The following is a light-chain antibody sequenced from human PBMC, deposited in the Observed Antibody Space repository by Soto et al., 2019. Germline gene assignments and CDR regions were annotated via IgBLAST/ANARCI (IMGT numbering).Light chain of an antibody. V-gene: IGKV1-9*01. CDR3: QQLDSYPRT. Sequence: DIQLTQSPSFLSASVGDRVTITCRASHGISSYLAWYQLKPGKAPKLLISTASSLQSGVPSRFSGSGSGTEFTLTISSLHPEDFATYYCQQLDSYPRTFGQGTKVEIK. CDR2: TAS. J-gene: IGKJ1*01. CDR1: HGISSY.